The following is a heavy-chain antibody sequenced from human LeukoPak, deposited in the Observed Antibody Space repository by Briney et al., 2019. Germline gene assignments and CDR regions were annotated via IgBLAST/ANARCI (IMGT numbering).Heavy chain of an antibody. D-gene: IGHD2-15*01. CDR2: MDTSGHT. V-gene: IGHV4-61*09. CDR1: GGSISSSSYY. J-gene: IGHJ5*02. CDR3: ARHWSHSVAQFGRSYWFDP. Sequence: SETLSLTCTVSGGSISSSSYYWSWIRQPAGKGLEWIGHMDTSGHTNYNSSLMSRVTMSVDTSKNQFSLRLTSVTAADTAVYYRARHWSHSVAQFGRSYWFDPWGQGTLVTVSS.